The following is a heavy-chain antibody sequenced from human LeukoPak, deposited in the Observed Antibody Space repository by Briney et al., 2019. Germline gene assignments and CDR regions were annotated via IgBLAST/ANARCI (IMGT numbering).Heavy chain of an antibody. CDR1: GGTFSSYA. CDR3: ARDRQLGGGLYFDY. CDR2: IIPILGIA. V-gene: IGHV1-69*04. D-gene: IGHD6-6*01. J-gene: IGHJ4*02. Sequence: ASVKVSCKASGGTFSSYATSWVRQAPGQGLEWMGRIIPILGIANYAQKFQGRVTITADKSTSTAYMELSSLRSEDTAVYYCARDRQLGGGLYFDYWGQGTLVTVSS.